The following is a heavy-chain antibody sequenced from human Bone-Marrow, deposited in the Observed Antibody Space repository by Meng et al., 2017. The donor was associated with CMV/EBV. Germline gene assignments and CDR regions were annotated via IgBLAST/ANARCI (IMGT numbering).Heavy chain of an antibody. CDR1: GFSLSTSGVG. J-gene: IGHJ4*02. V-gene: IGHV2-5*01. Sequence: SGPTLVKPTQTLTLTCTSSGFSLSTSGVGVGWIRQPPGKALEWLALIYWNDDKRYSPSLKSRLTITKDTSTNQVVLTMTNMDPVDTATYYCAHRPGGVKYFDWLSPSNYFDYWGQGTLVTVAS. CDR2: IYWNDDK. CDR3: AHRPGGVKYFDWLSPSNYFDY. D-gene: IGHD3-9*01.